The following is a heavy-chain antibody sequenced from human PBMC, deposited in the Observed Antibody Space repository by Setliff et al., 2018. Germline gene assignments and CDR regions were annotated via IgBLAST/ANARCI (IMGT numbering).Heavy chain of an antibody. D-gene: IGHD3-10*01. CDR2: IYYTGST. CDR1: GGSISSSSHY. Sequence: TLSLTCTVSGGSISSSSHYWGWIRQPPGKGLEWIGSIYYTGSTYYNPSLKSRVTMSVDTSKNQFSLKVSSVTAVDTAVYYCARTMVQTKLRAFDIWGQGTMVTVSS. CDR3: ARTMVQTKLRAFDI. V-gene: IGHV4-39*07. J-gene: IGHJ3*02.